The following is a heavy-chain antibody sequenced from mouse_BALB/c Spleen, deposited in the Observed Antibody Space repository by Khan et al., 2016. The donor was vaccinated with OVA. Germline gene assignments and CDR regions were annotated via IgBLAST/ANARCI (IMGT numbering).Heavy chain of an antibody. Sequence: EVKLLESGPGLVKPSQSLSLTCTVTGYSITSDYAWNWIRQFPGNKLEWMGYISYSGGTNYNPALKSRISITRDTSKNQFFLQLNSVTTEDTATYYCARDGSRYNYAMDYWGQGTSVTVSS. CDR3: ARDGSRYNYAMDY. CDR2: ISYSGGT. V-gene: IGHV3-2*02. CDR1: GYSITSDYA. J-gene: IGHJ4*01. D-gene: IGHD2-3*01.